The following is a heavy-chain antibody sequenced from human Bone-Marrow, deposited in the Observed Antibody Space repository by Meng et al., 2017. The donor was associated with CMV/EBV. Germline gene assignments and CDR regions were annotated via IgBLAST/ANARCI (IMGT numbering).Heavy chain of an antibody. J-gene: IGHJ4*02. CDR1: GYTFTSYY. D-gene: IGHD6-19*01. CDR3: ARVGSSGWYEY. CDR2: INPSGGST. Sequence: QVPLVRAGAEVKKPGASVTVACKASGYTFTSYYMHWVRQAPGQGLEWMGIINPSGGSTSYAQKFQGRVTMTRDTSTSTVYMELSSLRSEDTAVYYCARVGSSGWYEYWGQGTLVTVSS. V-gene: IGHV1-46*01.